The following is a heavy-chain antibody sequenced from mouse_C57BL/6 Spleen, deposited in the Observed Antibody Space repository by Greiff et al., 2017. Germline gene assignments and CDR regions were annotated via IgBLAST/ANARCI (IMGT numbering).Heavy chain of an antibody. V-gene: IGHV1-75*01. CDR1: GYTFTDYY. CDR3: ARGNNGNYVGDFGD. J-gene: IGHJ2*01. CDR2: IFPGSGST. D-gene: IGHD2-1*01. Sequence: QVQLQQSGPELVKPGASVKISCKASGYTFTDYYINWVKQRPGQGLEWIGWIFPGSGSTYYNEKFKGKATLTVDNSSSTAYMLLSSLTSEDSAVYFSARGNNGNYVGDFGDWGQGTTLTVSS.